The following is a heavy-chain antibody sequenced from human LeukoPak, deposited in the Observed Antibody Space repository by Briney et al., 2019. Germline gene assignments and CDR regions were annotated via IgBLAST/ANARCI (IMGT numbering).Heavy chain of an antibody. CDR1: GYTFTGYY. V-gene: IGHV1-2*06. J-gene: IGHJ4*02. CDR2: INPNSGGT. Sequence: ASVKVSCKASGYTFTGYYMHWVRQAPGQGLEWMGRINPNSGGTNYAQKFQGRVTMTRDTSISTAYMELSRLRSDDTAVYYCARDSQPYYDSSGRWYYFDYWGQGTLVTVSS. CDR3: ARDSQPYYDSSGRWYYFDY. D-gene: IGHD3-22*01.